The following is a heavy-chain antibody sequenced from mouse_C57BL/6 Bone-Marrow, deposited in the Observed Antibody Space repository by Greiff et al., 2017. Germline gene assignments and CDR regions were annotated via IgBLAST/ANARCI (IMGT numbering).Heavy chain of an antibody. CDR1: GYTFTSYW. J-gene: IGHJ3*01. Sequence: QVQLQQPGAELVMPGASVKLSCRASGYTFTSYWMHWVKQRPGQGLEWIGEIDPSDSYTNYNQKFKGKSTLTVDKSSSTAYMQLSSLTSEDSAVYYCARERRPRRAWFAYWGQGTLVTVSA. CDR3: ARERRPRRAWFAY. V-gene: IGHV1-69*01. CDR2: IDPSDSYT.